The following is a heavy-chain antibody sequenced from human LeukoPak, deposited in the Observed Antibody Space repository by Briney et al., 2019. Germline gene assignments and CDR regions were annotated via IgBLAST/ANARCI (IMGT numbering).Heavy chain of an antibody. CDR2: IRYDGSNK. Sequence: QTGGSLRLSCAASGFTFSSHGMHWVRQAPGKGLEWVAFIRYDGSNKYEADSVKGRFTISRDNSESTLYLQMNSLRAEDTAVYYCAKDSGSSGFMDYWGQGTLVTVSS. J-gene: IGHJ4*02. D-gene: IGHD3-22*01. CDR3: AKDSGSSGFMDY. CDR1: GFTFSSHG. V-gene: IGHV3-30*02.